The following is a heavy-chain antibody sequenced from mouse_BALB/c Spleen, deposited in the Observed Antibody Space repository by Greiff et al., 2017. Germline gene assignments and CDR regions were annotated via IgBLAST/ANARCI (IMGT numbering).Heavy chain of an antibody. Sequence: VQRVESGPGLVAPSQSLSITCTVSGFSLTSYGVHWVRQPPGKGLEWLGVIWAGGSTNYNSALMSRLSISKDNSKSQVFLKMNSLQTDDTAMYYCARGPYGNWFAYWGQGTLVTVSA. V-gene: IGHV2-9*02. CDR3: ARGPYGNWFAY. CDR2: IWAGGST. J-gene: IGHJ3*01. D-gene: IGHD2-10*02. CDR1: GFSLTSYG.